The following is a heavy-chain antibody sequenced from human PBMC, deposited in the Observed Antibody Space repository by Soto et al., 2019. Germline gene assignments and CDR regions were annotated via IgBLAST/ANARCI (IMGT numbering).Heavy chain of an antibody. V-gene: IGHV3-30-3*01. CDR3: ARGPPFTVYSSSWYDGYYYYGMDV. CDR2: ISYDGSNK. D-gene: IGHD6-13*01. CDR1: GFTFSSYA. Sequence: QVQLVESGGGVVQPGRSLRLSCAASGFTFSSYAMHWVRQAPGKGLEWVAVISYDGSNKYYADSVKGRFTISRDNSKNTLYLQMNSLRAEDTAVYYCARGPPFTVYSSSWYDGYYYYGMDVWGQGTTVTVSS. J-gene: IGHJ6*02.